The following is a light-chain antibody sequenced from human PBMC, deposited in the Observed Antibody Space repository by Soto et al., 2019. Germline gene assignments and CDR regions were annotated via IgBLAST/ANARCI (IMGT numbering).Light chain of an antibody. CDR1: SFADYNY. Sequence: QSALTQPPSASGSPGQSVTISCTGTSFADYNYVSWYQQHPGKAPKLMIYDVTKRPSGVPDRFSGSKSGNTASLTVSGLQAEDEADYYCSSFVGGSSPWVFGGGTKVTVL. J-gene: IGLJ3*02. V-gene: IGLV2-8*01. CDR3: SSFVGGSSPWV. CDR2: DVT.